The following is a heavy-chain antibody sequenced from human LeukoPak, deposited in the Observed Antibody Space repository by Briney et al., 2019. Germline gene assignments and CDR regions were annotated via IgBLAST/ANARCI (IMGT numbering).Heavy chain of an antibody. Sequence: PGESLRLSCAASGFTFRNSDMHWVRQAPGKGPEWVAFIQADGGNKYYADSVKGRFTISRDNSKNTLYLQMNSLRAEDTAVYYCARDFSGYYDYWGQGTLVTVSS. D-gene: IGHD3-22*01. CDR3: ARDFSGYYDY. CDR2: IQADGGNK. CDR1: GFTFRNSD. V-gene: IGHV3-30*02. J-gene: IGHJ4*02.